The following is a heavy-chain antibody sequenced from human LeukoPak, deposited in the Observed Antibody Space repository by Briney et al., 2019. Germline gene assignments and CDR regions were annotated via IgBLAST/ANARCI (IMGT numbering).Heavy chain of an antibody. CDR2: IYHSGST. J-gene: IGHJ4*02. V-gene: IGHV4-38-2*02. D-gene: IGHD3-10*01. Sequence: PSETLSLICTVSGYSITSGYYWGWIRQPPGKGLEWIGSIYHSGSTFYNPSLKSRVTKSVDTYKNQFSLKLSSVTAADTAVYYCARDQDYYGSGSYGPDYWGQGTLVTVSS. CDR3: ARDQDYYGSGSYGPDY. CDR1: GYSITSGYY.